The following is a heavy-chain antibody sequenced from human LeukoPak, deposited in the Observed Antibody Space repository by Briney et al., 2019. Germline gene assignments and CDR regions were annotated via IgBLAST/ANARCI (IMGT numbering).Heavy chain of an antibody. J-gene: IGHJ6*02. D-gene: IGHD5-12*01. CDR2: ISYDGRNK. CDR3: ARDEYSGDRYGMDI. V-gene: IGHV3-30*09. Sequence: GKSLRLSCAASGFTFSSYTMHWVRQAPGKGLEWVALISYDGRNKYYADSVKGRFAISGDNSENTLYLQMNSLRPEDTALYYCARDEYSGDRYGMDIWGQGTTVTVSS. CDR1: GFTFSSYT.